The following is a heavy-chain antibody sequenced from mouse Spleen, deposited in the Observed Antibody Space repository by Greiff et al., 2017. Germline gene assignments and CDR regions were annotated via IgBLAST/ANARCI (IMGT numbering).Heavy chain of an antibody. Sequence: QVQLKESGAELVRPGTSVKVSCKASGYAFTNYLIEWVKQRPGQGLEWIGVINPGSGGTNYNEKFKGKATLTADKSSSTAYMQLSSLTSDDSAVYFCARSPYDYEGFAYWGQGTLVTVSA. CDR3: ARSPYDYEGFAY. CDR2: INPGSGGT. V-gene: IGHV1-54*01. CDR1: GYAFTNYL. D-gene: IGHD2-4*01. J-gene: IGHJ3*01.